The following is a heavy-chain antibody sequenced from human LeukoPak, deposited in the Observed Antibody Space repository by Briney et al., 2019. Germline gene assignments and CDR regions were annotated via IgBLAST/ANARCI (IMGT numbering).Heavy chain of an antibody. CDR1: GYTFTNYY. V-gene: IGHV1-46*01. CDR3: ARDQGQDDAFDI. J-gene: IGHJ3*02. Sequence: ASVKVSCKASGYTFTNYYMHWVRQAPGQGLEWMGIINPSGGSTSYAQKFQGRVTMTRDTSTSTVYMELSSLRSEDTAVYYCARDQGQDDAFDIWGQGTMVTVSS. CDR2: INPSGGST.